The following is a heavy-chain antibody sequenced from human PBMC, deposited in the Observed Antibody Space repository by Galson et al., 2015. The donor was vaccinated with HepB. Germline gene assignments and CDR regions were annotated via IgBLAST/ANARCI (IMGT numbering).Heavy chain of an antibody. CDR3: ARGPDKITMVRGVITAYFDY. V-gene: IGHV3-13*04. CDR1: GFTFSSYD. Sequence: SLRLSCAASGFTFSSYDMHWVRQATGKGLEWVSAIGTAGDTYYPGSVKGRFTISRENAKNSLYLQMNSLRAGDTAVYYCARGPDKITMVRGVITAYFDYWGQGTLVTVSS. J-gene: IGHJ4*02. CDR2: IGTAGDT. D-gene: IGHD3-10*01.